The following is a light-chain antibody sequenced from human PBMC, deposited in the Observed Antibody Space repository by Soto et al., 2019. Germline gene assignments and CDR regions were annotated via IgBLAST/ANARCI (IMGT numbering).Light chain of an antibody. Sequence: DIQMTQSPSSLSASVGDSVTITCRASHTITDFLSWYRERPGKAPKQLIYGASTLQDGVPSRFSGSGSATNFTLTISSLLRDDFATYYCQQTYSVPWTFGQGTKV. CDR3: QQTYSVPWT. V-gene: IGKV1-39*01. J-gene: IGKJ1*01. CDR2: GAS. CDR1: HTITDF.